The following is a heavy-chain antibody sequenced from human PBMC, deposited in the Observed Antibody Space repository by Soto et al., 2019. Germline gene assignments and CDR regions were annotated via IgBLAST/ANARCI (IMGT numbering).Heavy chain of an antibody. J-gene: IGHJ6*02. CDR1: GYTFSNYG. CDR3: SRFIMVGGWFDPNYYHGMDV. CDR2: ISGYNGKT. Sequence: QVQLVQYGAEVKKPGASVTVSCKTSGYTFSNYGITWVRQAHGQGLEWMGWISGYNGKTNYAQTVQGRVTMTTDTPTGTVYMALRSLKSDDTAIYYCSRFIMVGGWFDPNYYHGMDVWGQGTTVTVSS. V-gene: IGHV1-18*01. D-gene: IGHD6-19*01.